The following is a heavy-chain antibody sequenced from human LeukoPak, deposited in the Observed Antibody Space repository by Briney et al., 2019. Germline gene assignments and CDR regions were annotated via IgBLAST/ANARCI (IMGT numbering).Heavy chain of an antibody. J-gene: IGHJ6*02. CDR3: AGDLHYYVAMDV. Sequence: GGSLRLSCEASGFPFSSYAMTWDRQAQGKGLEWVSSIGSDGKTHYSESVKGRFVISRDNFGGMVFLQLNSLRVEDTALYYCAGDLHYYVAMDVWGQGTTVTVTS. CDR1: GFPFSSYA. V-gene: IGHV3-23*01. D-gene: IGHD3-10*02. CDR2: IGSDGKT.